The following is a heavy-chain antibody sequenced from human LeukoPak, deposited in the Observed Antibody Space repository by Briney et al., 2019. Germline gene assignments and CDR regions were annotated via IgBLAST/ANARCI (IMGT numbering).Heavy chain of an antibody. V-gene: IGHV3-30-3*01. CDR3: ARGRSTRLSLFDY. D-gene: IGHD4/OR15-4a*01. J-gene: IGHJ4*02. Sequence: PGTPLRLSCAASGFTFSTYAIHWVRQAPGKGLEWVAVISYDGSNEYYADSVKGRFTISRDNSKNTLYLQMNSLRAEDTAVYYCARGRSTRLSLFDYWGQGTLVTVSS. CDR2: ISYDGSNE. CDR1: GFTFSTYA.